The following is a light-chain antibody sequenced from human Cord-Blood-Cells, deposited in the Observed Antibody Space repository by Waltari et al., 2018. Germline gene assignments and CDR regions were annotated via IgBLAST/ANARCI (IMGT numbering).Light chain of an antibody. Sequence: QSVLTQPPSASGTPGQRVTISCSGSSSNIGSNTVNWYQQIPGTAPKLLIFSNNRPPSGVPARFSGSKSGTSASLAISVLQSEDEADYYCAAWDDSLNGRVFGGRTKLTVL. CDR2: SNN. V-gene: IGLV1-44*01. CDR3: AAWDDSLNGRV. J-gene: IGLJ3*02. CDR1: SSNIGSNT.